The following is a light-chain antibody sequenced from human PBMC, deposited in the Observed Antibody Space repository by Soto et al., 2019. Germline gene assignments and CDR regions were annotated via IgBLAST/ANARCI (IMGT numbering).Light chain of an antibody. Sequence: EIVLTQSPGTLSLSPGERATLSCRASQSLSSSYLAWYQQKPGQAPRVLIYGASSRATGIPDRFSGSVSGTDFTITITRLATEEYAIYYCQQSGSSPLTFGGGKRVEIK. CDR1: QSLSSSY. CDR2: GAS. J-gene: IGKJ4*01. V-gene: IGKV3-20*01. CDR3: QQSGSSPLT.